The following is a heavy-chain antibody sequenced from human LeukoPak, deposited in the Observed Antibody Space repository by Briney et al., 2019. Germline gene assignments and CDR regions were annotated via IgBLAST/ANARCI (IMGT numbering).Heavy chain of an antibody. Sequence: GGSLRLSCAASGFTFSSYSMNWVRQAPGKGLEWVAVISYDGSNKYYADSVKGRFTISRDNSKNTLYLQMNSLRAEDTAVNYCARALGDYTDYWGQGTLVTVSS. CDR3: ARALGDYTDY. CDR1: GFTFSSYS. D-gene: IGHD3-16*01. V-gene: IGHV3-30*03. J-gene: IGHJ4*02. CDR2: ISYDGSNK.